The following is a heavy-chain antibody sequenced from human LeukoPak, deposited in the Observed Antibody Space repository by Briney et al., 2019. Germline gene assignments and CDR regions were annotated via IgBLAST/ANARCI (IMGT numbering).Heavy chain of an antibody. V-gene: IGHV3-30*02. CDR3: AKDGAWLRFDD. J-gene: IGHJ4*02. D-gene: IGHD5-12*01. Sequence: GGSLRLSCAASGFTFSSYGMHWVRQAPGMGLEWVAFIRDDETYKYYADSVKGRFTISRDNSKYTLYLQMNNLRAEDTAVYYCAKDGAWLRFDDWGQGILVTVSS. CDR1: GFTFSSYG. CDR2: IRDDETYK.